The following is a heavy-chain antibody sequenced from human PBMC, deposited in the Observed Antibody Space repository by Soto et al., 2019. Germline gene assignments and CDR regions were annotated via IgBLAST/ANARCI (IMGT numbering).Heavy chain of an antibody. D-gene: IGHD2-15*01. CDR3: ARDWCSGGSCYLFFDY. J-gene: IGHJ4*02. CDR1: GYAFTSYG. V-gene: IGHV1-18*04. Sequence: QVQLVQSGAEVKKPGASVKVSCKAAGYAFTSYGISFLRQAPGQALEWMGWINIYNGNTNYAQEFQGRVIMTTDTSTNTAYMELRSLRSDDTAVYYCARDWCSGGSCYLFFDYWGQGTLVTVSS. CDR2: INIYNGNT.